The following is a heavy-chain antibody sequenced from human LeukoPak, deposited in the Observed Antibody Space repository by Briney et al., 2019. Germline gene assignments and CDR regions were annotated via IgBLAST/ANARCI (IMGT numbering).Heavy chain of an antibody. D-gene: IGHD6-13*01. CDR1: GYSISSGYY. CDR3: ARTQYSSSRLDY. CDR2: IYHSGST. Sequence: SETLSLTCAVSGYSISSGYYWGWIRQPPGEGLEWIGSIYHSGSTFYNPSLKSRVTISVDTSKNQFSLKLTSVTAADTAVYYCARTQYSSSRLDYWGQGTLVTVSS. V-gene: IGHV4-38-2*01. J-gene: IGHJ4*02.